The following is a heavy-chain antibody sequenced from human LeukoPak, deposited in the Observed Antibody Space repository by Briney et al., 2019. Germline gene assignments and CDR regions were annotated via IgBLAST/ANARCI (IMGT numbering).Heavy chain of an antibody. D-gene: IGHD6-19*01. CDR1: GYTFTSYA. CDR2: INTNTGNP. V-gene: IGHV7-4-1*02. CDR3: ARIHQYSSGWSSNLYYFDY. Sequence: GASVKVSCKASGYTFTSYAMNWVRQAPGQGLEWMGWINTNTGNPTYAQGFTGRFVFSLDTSVSTAYLQISSLKAEDTAVYYCARIHQYSSGWSSNLYYFDYWGQGTLVTVSS. J-gene: IGHJ4*02.